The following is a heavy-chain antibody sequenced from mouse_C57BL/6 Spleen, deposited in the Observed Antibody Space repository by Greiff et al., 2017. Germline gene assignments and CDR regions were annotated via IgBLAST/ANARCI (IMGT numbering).Heavy chain of an antibody. V-gene: IGHV1-64*01. Sequence: QVQLQQPGAELVKPGASVKLSCKASGYTFTSYSMHWVKQRPGQGLEWIGMIHPNSGSTNYNEKFKSKATLTVDKSSSTAYMQLSSLTSEDSAVYYCARSLIYYGSSYGYFDVWGTGTTVTVSS. CDR2: IHPNSGST. D-gene: IGHD1-1*01. CDR1: GYTFTSYS. CDR3: ARSLIYYGSSYGYFDV. J-gene: IGHJ1*03.